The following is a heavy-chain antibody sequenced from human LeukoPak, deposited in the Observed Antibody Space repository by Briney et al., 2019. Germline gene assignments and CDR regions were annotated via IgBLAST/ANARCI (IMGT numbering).Heavy chain of an antibody. D-gene: IGHD2-2*01. CDR1: GYSISSGYY. V-gene: IGHV4-38-2*02. CDR2: IYHSGST. CDR3: ARAPRDRGYCGATSCFEYMDV. Sequence: KPSETLSLTCTVSGYSISSGYYWGWIRQPPGKGLEWIGSIYHSGSTYYNPSLKSRVTISVDTSKNQFSLKVTSVTAADTAVYYCARAPRDRGYCGATSCFEYMDVWGRGTTVTISS. J-gene: IGHJ6*03.